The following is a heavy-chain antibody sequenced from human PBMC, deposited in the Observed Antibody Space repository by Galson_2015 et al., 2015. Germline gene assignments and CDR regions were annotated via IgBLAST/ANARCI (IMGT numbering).Heavy chain of an antibody. Sequence: SLRLSCAVSGFTFDDYAMHWVRHAPGKGLEWVSGISWDGGSVGYADSVKVRLTISRDNAKNSLYLQMNSLRAEDTALYYCTKDIFSGSTYGFDSWGQGTLVTVSS. CDR3: TKDIFSGSTYGFDS. CDR1: GFTFDDYA. CDR2: ISWDGGSV. D-gene: IGHD5-18*01. V-gene: IGHV3-9*01. J-gene: IGHJ5*01.